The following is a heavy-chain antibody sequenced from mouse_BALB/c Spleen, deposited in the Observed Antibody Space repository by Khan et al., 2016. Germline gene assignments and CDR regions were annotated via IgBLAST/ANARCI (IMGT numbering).Heavy chain of an antibody. CDR1: GYTFTNYG. CDR2: INTYSGES. D-gene: IGHD1-1*01. CDR3: ARYRYYYGSSRYYDV. Sequence: QIQLVQSGPELKKPGKTVKISCKASGYTFTNYGMNWVKQAPGKGLKWMGWINTYSGESTYADDFKGRFAFSLETSANTASLQINNLKNEDTATCFCARYRYYYGSSRYYDVWGAGTTVTVSS. V-gene: IGHV9-3-1*01. J-gene: IGHJ1*01.